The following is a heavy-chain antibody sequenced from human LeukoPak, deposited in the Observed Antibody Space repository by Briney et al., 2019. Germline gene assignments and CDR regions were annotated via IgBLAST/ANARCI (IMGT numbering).Heavy chain of an antibody. Sequence: GGSLRLSCAASGFTFSNYAMTWVRQAPGKGLEWVSVISGSGSNTYYADSVKGRFTISRDNSKNTPYLQMNSLRAEDTALYYCSKATKDYSGSYSYYFDYWGQGTLVTVSS. J-gene: IGHJ4*02. CDR1: GFTFSNYA. D-gene: IGHD1-26*01. V-gene: IGHV3-23*01. CDR2: ISGSGSNT. CDR3: SKATKDYSGSYSYYFDY.